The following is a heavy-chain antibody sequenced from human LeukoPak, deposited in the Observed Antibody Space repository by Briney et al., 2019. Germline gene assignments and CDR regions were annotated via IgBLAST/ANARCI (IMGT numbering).Heavy chain of an antibody. CDR1: GFTCTCYW. J-gene: IGHJ5*02. CDR3: ARENVDYDFWSGYPNWFDP. CDR2: IRQDGSEK. D-gene: IGHD3-3*01. Sequence: GGSLRLSCAVSGFTCTCYWMIWLGPAPGKDLDGVANIRQDGSEKYYVDSVKGRFSISRDNAKKSLYLQMKSLRADDTAVYYCARENVDYDFWSGYPNWFDPWGQGTLVTVSS. V-gene: IGHV3-7*05.